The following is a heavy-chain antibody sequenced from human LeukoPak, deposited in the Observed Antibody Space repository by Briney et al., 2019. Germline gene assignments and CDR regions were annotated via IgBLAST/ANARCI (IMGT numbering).Heavy chain of an antibody. V-gene: IGHV3-7*01. J-gene: IGHJ3*02. CDR2: IKEDGSEK. CDR1: GFTFSNYW. D-gene: IGHD3-22*01. CDR3: AKGYDSSGYGLGAFDI. Sequence: PGGSLRLSCAASGFTFSNYWMSWVRQAPGKGLEWVANIKEDGSEKYYVDSVKGRFTISRDNAKNSLSLQVNSLSAEDTAVYYCAKGYDSSGYGLGAFDIWGQGTMVTVSS.